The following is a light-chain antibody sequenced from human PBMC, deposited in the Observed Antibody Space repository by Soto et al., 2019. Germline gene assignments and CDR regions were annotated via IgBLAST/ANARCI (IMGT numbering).Light chain of an antibody. J-gene: IGKJ3*01. V-gene: IGKV3-11*01. Sequence: EIVLTQSPATLSLSPGESATLSCRASQRISSYLAWYQQKPGQAPRLLIYDTSNRATGIPARFSGGGSGTDFTLTISSLQPEDSAVYYCQQRYDWPLSFGPGTKVDIK. CDR1: QRISSY. CDR3: QQRYDWPLS. CDR2: DTS.